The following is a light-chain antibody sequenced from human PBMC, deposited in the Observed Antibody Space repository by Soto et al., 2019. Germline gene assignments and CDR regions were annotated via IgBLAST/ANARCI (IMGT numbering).Light chain of an antibody. V-gene: IGKV3-20*01. J-gene: IGKJ4*01. Sequence: EIVLTQSPATLSLSPGERATLSCGASQSVSSSYLAWYQQKPGQAPRLLIFGASGRATGIPDRFSGSGSGTDFSLTISRLEPEDSAVYYCQQYGSSLLTFGGGTKVDIK. CDR3: QQYGSSLLT. CDR1: QSVSSSY. CDR2: GAS.